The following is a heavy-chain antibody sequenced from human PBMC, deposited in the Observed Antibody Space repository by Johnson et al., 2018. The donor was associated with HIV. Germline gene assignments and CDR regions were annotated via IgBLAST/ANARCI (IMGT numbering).Heavy chain of an antibody. D-gene: IGHD3-22*01. J-gene: IGHJ3*02. CDR2: ISYDGSDN. Sequence: QVQLVESGGGVVQPGRSLRLSCAGSGFTFSSYAFHWVRQAPAKVLEWVAAISYDGSDNYHADSVKGRFTISRDSSKTTLYLQMNSLRAEDTAVYYCPREKLDSSGYYDAFDIWGQGTMVTVSS. CDR1: GFTFSSYA. CDR3: PREKLDSSGYYDAFDI. V-gene: IGHV3-30*04.